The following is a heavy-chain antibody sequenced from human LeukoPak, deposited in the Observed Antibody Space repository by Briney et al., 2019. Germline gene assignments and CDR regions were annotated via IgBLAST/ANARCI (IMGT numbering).Heavy chain of an antibody. CDR3: ARGEYPLGIQLWNN. J-gene: IGHJ4*02. D-gene: IGHD5-18*01. V-gene: IGHV1-18*01. CDR1: GYTFTSYG. Sequence: ASVKASCKASGYTFTSYGISWVRQAPGQGLEWMGWISAYNGNTNYAQKLQGRVTMTTDTSTSTAYMELRSLRSDDTAVYYCARGEYPLGIQLWNNWGQGTLVTVSS. CDR2: ISAYNGNT.